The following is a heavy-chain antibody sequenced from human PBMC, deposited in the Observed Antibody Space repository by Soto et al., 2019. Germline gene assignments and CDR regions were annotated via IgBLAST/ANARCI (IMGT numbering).Heavy chain of an antibody. D-gene: IGHD2-21*02. V-gene: IGHV1-46*01. CDR3: ARGPSCGGDCYLFDY. CDR2: INPGGGRT. J-gene: IGHJ4*02. Sequence: QMQLVQSGAEVTKPGASVKLSCKASGYTFTSYYIHWVRQAPGQGLEWVAMINPGGGRTKNAQMFQGRVTLTRDTSTGTVDMELSSLTSADTAVYYCARGPSCGGDCYLFDYWGQGSLVTVSS. CDR1: GYTFTSYY.